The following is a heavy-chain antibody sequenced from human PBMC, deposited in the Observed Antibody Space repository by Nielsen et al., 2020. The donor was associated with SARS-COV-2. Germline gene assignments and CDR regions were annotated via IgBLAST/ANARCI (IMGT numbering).Heavy chain of an antibody. J-gene: IGHJ4*02. CDR3: ARDLHVYGDYDDDY. D-gene: IGHD4-17*01. CDR2: ISGSGGST. V-gene: IGHV3-23*01. Sequence: GESLKISCAASGFTFSSYAMSWVRQAPGKGLEWVSAISGSGGSTYYADSVKGRFTISRDNSKNTLYLQMNSLRAEDTAVYYCARDLHVYGDYDDDYWGQGTLVTVSS. CDR1: GFTFSSYA.